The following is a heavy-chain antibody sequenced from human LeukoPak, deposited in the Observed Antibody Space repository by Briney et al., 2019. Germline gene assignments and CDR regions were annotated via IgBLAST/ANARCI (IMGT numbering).Heavy chain of an antibody. CDR3: AKVLRSHPTSFDY. CDR1: GFTFSSYG. CDR2: IRYDGSNK. Sequence: GSLRLSCAASGFTFSSYGMHWVRQAPGKGLEWVAFIRYDGSNKYYADSVKGRFTISRDNSKNTLYLQMNSLRAEDTAVYYCAKVLRSHPTSFDYWGQGTLVTVSS. D-gene: IGHD3-10*01. J-gene: IGHJ4*02. V-gene: IGHV3-30*02.